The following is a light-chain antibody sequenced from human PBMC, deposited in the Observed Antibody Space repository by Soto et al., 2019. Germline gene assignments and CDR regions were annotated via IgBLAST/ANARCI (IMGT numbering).Light chain of an antibody. V-gene: IGLV2-14*03. J-gene: IGLJ1*01. CDR1: SSDVVGYNY. Sequence: QSVLTQPASVSGSPGQSITISCTGTSSDVVGYNYVSWYQQHPGKAPKLMIFDINNRPSGVSSRFSGSKSGNTASLTISGLQAEDEADYYCSSYTDSSTLNYVFGTGTKVTVL. CDR2: DIN. CDR3: SSYTDSSTLNYV.